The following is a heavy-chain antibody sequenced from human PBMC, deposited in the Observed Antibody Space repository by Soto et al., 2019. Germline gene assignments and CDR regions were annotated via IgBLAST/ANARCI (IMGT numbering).Heavy chain of an antibody. CDR3: ASWHEREHAYDV. CDR2: LYDADGT. CDR1: GLTVSGKKY. Sequence: PGGSLRLSCAAFGLTVSGKKYVAWVRQAPGKGLEWVSALYDADGTYYADSVKGRFTTSRDSSKTTVYLQMNGLRPDDTAVYYCASWHEREHAYDVWGQGTTVTV. V-gene: IGHV3-53*01. D-gene: IGHD1-1*01. J-gene: IGHJ3*01.